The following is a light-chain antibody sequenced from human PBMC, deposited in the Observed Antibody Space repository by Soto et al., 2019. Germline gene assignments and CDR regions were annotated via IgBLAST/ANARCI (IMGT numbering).Light chain of an antibody. CDR1: QGIKSH. CDR3: QRHDNYPLS. J-gene: IGKJ4*01. Sequence: DIQLTQSPSFLSASVGDRVTITCRASQGIKSHLAWYQQKPGKAPKLLIYAASTLQSGVPSRFSGGGSGTEFTLTISSLEPEDFANYYCQRHDNYPLSFGGGTKVEIK. CDR2: AAS. V-gene: IGKV1-9*01.